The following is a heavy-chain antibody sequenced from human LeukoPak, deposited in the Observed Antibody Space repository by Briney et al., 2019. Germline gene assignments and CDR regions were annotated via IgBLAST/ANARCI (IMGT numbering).Heavy chain of an antibody. D-gene: IGHD2-8*01. V-gene: IGHV1-8*01. CDR1: GYTFTSYD. CDR3: AIMVYANRVDY. CDR2: MNPNSGNT. J-gene: IGHJ4*02. Sequence: GASVKVSCKASGYTFTSYDINWVRQATGQGLEWMGWMNPNSGNTGYAQKFQGRVTMTGNTSINSAYMELSSLRSEDTAVYYCAIMVYANRVDYWGQGTLVTVSS.